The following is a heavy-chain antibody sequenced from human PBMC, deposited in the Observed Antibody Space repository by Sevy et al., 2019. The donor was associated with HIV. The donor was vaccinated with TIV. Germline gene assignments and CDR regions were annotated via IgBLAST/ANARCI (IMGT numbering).Heavy chain of an antibody. J-gene: IGHJ6*02. CDR2: IYYSGST. D-gene: IGHD3-9*01. CDR1: GGSVSSGSYY. V-gene: IGHV4-61*01. CDR3: ARDPAHVGVELTGYPPESDSYYYYGMDV. Sequence: SETLSLTCTVSGGSVSSGSYYWSWIRQPPGKGLEWIGYIYYSGSTNYNPSLKSRVTISVDTSKNQFSLKLSSVTAADTAVYYCARDPAHVGVELTGYPPESDSYYYYGMDVWGQGTTVTVSS.